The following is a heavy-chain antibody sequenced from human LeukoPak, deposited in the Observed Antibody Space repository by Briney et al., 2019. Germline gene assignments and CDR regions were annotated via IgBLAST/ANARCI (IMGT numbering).Heavy chain of an antibody. CDR3: TTGITMVRGVIHLIDY. CDR1: GFTFSNAW. J-gene: IGHJ4*02. CDR2: IKSKTDGGTT. V-gene: IGHV3-15*01. D-gene: IGHD3-10*01. Sequence: GGSLRLSCAASGFTFSNAWMSWVRQAPGKGLEWVGRIKSKTDGGTTDYAAPVKGRFTISSDDSKNTLYLQMNSLKTEDTAVYYCTTGITMVRGVIHLIDYWGQGTLVTVSS.